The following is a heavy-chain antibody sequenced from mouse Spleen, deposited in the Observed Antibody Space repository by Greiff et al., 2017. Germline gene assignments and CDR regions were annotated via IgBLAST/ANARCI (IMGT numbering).Heavy chain of an antibody. Sequence: EVQLQESGPGLVKPSQSLSLTCSVTGYSITSGYYWKWIRQPPGNKREWMGYISYDGSNNYNPSLKNRISITRDTSKNQFFLKLNSVTTEDTATYYCAREELGRWYFDYWGQGTTLTVSS. CDR3: AREELGRWYFDY. D-gene: IGHD4-1*01. CDR1: GYSITSGYY. V-gene: IGHV3-6*01. CDR2: ISYDGSN. J-gene: IGHJ2*01.